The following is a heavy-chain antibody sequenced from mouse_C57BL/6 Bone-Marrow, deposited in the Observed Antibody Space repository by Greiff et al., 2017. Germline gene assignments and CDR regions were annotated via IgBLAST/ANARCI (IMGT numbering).Heavy chain of an antibody. D-gene: IGHD1-1*01. CDR3: AREWSITTVVGPFGY. CDR2: IHPNSGST. Sequence: QVQLQQPGAELVKPGASVKLSCKASGYTFTSYWMHWVKQTPGQGLEWIGMIHPNSGSTNYNEKFKSRSTLTVDKTSSTASMQLSSLTSEDSAVYYCAREWSITTVVGPFGYWGQGTTLTVSA. V-gene: IGHV1-64*01. J-gene: IGHJ2*01. CDR1: GYTFTSYW.